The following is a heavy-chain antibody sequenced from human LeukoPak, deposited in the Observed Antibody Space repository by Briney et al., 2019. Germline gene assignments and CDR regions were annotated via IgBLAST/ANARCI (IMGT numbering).Heavy chain of an antibody. J-gene: IGHJ4*02. D-gene: IGHD1-26*01. CDR1: GDSFSGYY. CDR2: INHRGTT. V-gene: IGHV4-34*01. CDR3: ARSWAGMYYPFYYFDY. Sequence: SETLSLTCAVYGDSFSGYYWSWIRQPPGKGLEWISEINHRGTTHYNPSLKSRVNISADTSKNQFSLHLDSVTAADTAVYYCARSWAGMYYPFYYFDYWGQGTLVSVSS.